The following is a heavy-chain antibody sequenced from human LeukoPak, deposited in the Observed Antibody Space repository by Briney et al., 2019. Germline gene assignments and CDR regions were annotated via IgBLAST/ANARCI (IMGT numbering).Heavy chain of an antibody. J-gene: IGHJ4*02. CDR1: GGSISSSSYY. CDR2: IYYSGST. CDR3: ANAGAYYNFWSGYSGDQFDY. V-gene: IGHV4-39*01. D-gene: IGHD3-3*01. Sequence: SETLSLTCTVSGGSISSSSYYWGWIRQPPGKGLEWIGNIYYSGSTYYNPSLKSRLTISVDTSKNQFSLRLNSVAAADTAVYYCANAGAYYNFWSGYSGDQFDYWGQGTLVTVSS.